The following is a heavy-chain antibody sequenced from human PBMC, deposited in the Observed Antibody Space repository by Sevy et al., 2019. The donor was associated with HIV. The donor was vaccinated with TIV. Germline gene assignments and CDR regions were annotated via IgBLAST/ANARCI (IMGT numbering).Heavy chain of an antibody. J-gene: IGHJ4*02. Sequence: GGSLRLSCAASGFTFSNYWMSWVRQAPGKGLEWVANIKRDGSDKYYVDSVKGRFTISRDNAKNALYLQMDGLRVEDTAVYYCARRYFDLWGQGTQVTVSS. V-gene: IGHV3-7*01. CDR3: ARRYFDL. CDR2: IKRDGSDK. CDR1: GFTFSNYW.